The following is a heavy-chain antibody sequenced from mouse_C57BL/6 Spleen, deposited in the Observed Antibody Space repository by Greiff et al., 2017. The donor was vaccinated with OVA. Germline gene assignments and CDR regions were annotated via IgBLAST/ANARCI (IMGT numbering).Heavy chain of an antibody. J-gene: IGHJ2*01. CDR1: GFNIKDDY. CDR3: SPITTVVATDY. D-gene: IGHD1-1*01. Sequence: EVQLQQSGAELVRPGASVKLSCTASGFNIKDDYMHWVKQRPEQGLEWIGWIDPENGDTEYASKFQGKATITADTSSNTAYLQLSSLTSEDTAVYYCSPITTVVATDYWGQGTTLTVS. CDR2: IDPENGDT. V-gene: IGHV14-4*01.